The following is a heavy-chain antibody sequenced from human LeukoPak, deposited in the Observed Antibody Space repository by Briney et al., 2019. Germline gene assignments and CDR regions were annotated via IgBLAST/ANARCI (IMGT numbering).Heavy chain of an antibody. D-gene: IGHD1-26*01. CDR2: ISYDGSNK. V-gene: IGHV3-30*18. J-gene: IGHJ6*02. CDR3: AKIFADLLVGANGMDV. Sequence: GRSLRLSCAASGFTVSSYAMPWGLQAPGKRLDWMAVISYDGSNKYYADSVKGRFTISRDNSKNTLYLQMNSLRAEDTAVYYCAKIFADLLVGANGMDVWGQGTTVTVSS. CDR1: GFTVSSYA.